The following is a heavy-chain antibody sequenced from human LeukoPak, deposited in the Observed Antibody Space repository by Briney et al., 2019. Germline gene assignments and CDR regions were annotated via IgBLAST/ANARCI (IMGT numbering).Heavy chain of an antibody. D-gene: IGHD3-10*01. CDR3: ARVLSGSTLVYYFDY. CDR1: GYSFSSYS. Sequence: GESLRISCKGSGYSFSSYSIGWVRQMPGKGLEWMGIIYPGDSDTRYSPSFQGQVTISADKSISTAYLQWSSLKASDTAMYYCARVLSGSTLVYYFDYWGQGTLVTVSS. V-gene: IGHV5-51*01. CDR2: IYPGDSDT. J-gene: IGHJ4*02.